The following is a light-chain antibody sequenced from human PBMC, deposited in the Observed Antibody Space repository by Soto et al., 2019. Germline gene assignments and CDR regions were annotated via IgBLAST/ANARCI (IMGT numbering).Light chain of an antibody. J-gene: IGKJ1*01. V-gene: IGKV1-9*01. Sequence: DIQLTQSPSFLSASVGDRVTISCRASQDVSRFLAWYQQKPGKAPNLLIYAASTLQSGVPSRFSGSGSGTEFTLTISSLQPEDFATYFCQHHNSYSQTFGQGTKVEIK. CDR2: AAS. CDR1: QDVSRF. CDR3: QHHNSYSQT.